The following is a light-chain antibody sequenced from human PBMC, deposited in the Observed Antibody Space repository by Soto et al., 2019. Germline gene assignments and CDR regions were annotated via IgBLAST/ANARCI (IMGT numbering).Light chain of an antibody. CDR2: EVS. CDR1: SSDVGGYNY. CDR3: SSYTNTVTVKV. Sequence: QSALTQPASVSGSPGQSITISCTGSSSDVGGYNYVSWYQQHPGKAPKLLIYEVSNRPSGVSNRFSGSKSGNTASLTISGLQAEDEAEYYCSSYTNTVTVKVFCGGTKLTVL. J-gene: IGLJ3*02. V-gene: IGLV2-14*01.